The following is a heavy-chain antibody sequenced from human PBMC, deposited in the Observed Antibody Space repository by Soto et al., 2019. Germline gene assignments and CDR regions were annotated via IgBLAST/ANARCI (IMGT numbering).Heavy chain of an antibody. D-gene: IGHD4-17*01. CDR2: ITPIFGRA. CDR3: ARVYGGNSGPTDY. CDR1: GGSFSNYA. J-gene: IGHJ4*02. Sequence: SVKVSCKASGGSFSNYAISWVRQAPGQGLEWMGGITPIFGRANYAQKFQGRVTITADESTSTAHMELSSLRSEDTAVYYCARVYGGNSGPTDYWGQGTLVTVSS. V-gene: IGHV1-69*13.